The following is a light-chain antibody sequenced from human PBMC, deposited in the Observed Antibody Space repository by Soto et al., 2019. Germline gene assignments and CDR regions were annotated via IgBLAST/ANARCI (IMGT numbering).Light chain of an antibody. V-gene: IGKV3-20*01. CDR1: QSVSTNY. CDR3: HQYGSSPPT. CDR2: GAS. Sequence: EIVLTQSPGTLSLSPGERATLSCRASQSVSTNYLAWYQRKPGQAPRLLIYGASSRATGIPDRFSGSGSGTDFTLTITRLEPEDFAVYYCHQYGSSPPTCGQGTKVEIK. J-gene: IGKJ1*01.